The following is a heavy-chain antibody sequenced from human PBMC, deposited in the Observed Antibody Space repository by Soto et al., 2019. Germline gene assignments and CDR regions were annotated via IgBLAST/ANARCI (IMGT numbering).Heavy chain of an antibody. CDR2: IYPGDSDT. CDR1: GYSFTSYW. J-gene: IGHJ4*02. V-gene: IGHV5-51*01. CDR3: ARLSGYSYDRGTNDY. D-gene: IGHD5-18*01. Sequence: GESLKISCQGSGYSFTSYWIGWVRQMPGKGLEWMGIIYPGDSDTRYSPSFQGQVTISADKSISTAYLQWSSLKASDTAMYYCARLSGYSYDRGTNDYWGQGTLVTVSS.